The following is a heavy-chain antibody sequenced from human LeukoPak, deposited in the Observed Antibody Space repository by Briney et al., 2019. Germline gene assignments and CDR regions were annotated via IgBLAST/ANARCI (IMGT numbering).Heavy chain of an antibody. V-gene: IGHV4-59*08. Sequence: SETLSLTCTVSGGSISTDYRSWIRQPPGKGLEWIGYIYNSGNTNSTPSLKSRVTISIDTSKNQFSLKLNSVTAADTAVYYCARHTDRGVVFDHWGQGTLVTVSS. D-gene: IGHD3-10*01. CDR1: GGSISTDY. CDR3: ARHTDRGVVFDH. CDR2: IYNSGNT. J-gene: IGHJ4*02.